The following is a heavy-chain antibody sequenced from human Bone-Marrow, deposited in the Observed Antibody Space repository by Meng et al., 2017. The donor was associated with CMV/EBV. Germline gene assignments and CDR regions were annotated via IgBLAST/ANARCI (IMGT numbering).Heavy chain of an antibody. D-gene: IGHD1-26*01. CDR1: GGTISSYY. V-gene: IGHV4-59*01. CDR2: IYYSGST. CDR3: ARGGDSGTRRFDP. J-gene: IGHJ5*02. Sequence: SETLCLTCTVPGGTISSYYWSWIRQPPGKGLEWIGDIYYSGSTNYNPSLKIRVTISVDTSKNQFSLKLSSVTAADTAGYYWARGGDSGTRRFDPWGQRTLVTVSS.